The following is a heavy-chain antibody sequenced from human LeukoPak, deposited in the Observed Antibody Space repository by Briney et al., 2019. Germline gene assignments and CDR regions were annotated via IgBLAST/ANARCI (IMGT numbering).Heavy chain of an antibody. CDR1: GFTFDDYA. CDR3: ARDDYDSSGYQTD. Sequence: GGSLRLSCAASGFTFDDYAMTWIRQVPGKGLEWISRINWNGDSTRYADSVKGRFTVSRDNAKNSLYLQMNSLRAEDTAVYYCARDDYDSSGYQTDWGQGTLVTVSS. CDR2: INWNGDST. V-gene: IGHV3-20*04. J-gene: IGHJ4*02. D-gene: IGHD3-22*01.